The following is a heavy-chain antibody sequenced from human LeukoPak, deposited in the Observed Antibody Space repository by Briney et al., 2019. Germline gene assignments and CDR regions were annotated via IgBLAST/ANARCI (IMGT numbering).Heavy chain of an antibody. J-gene: IGHJ6*03. Sequence: PSETLSLTCTVSGGSISSSSYYWGWIRQPPGKGLEWIGSIYYSGGTYYNPSLKSRVTISVDTSKNQFSLKLSSVTAADTAVYYCARFTSSSTWEIHYYYYYMDVWGKGTTVTISS. CDR1: GGSISSSSYY. V-gene: IGHV4-39*01. CDR2: IYYSGGT. CDR3: ARFTSSSTWEIHYYYYYMDV. D-gene: IGHD6-13*01.